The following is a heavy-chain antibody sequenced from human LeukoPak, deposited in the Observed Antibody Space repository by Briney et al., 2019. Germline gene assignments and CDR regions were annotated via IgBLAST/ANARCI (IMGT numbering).Heavy chain of an antibody. CDR2: ISYSGIT. CDR1: GGSISNYW. CDR3: ARGDSMLLDY. J-gene: IGHJ4*02. V-gene: IGHV4-59*06. D-gene: IGHD2-8*01. Sequence: PSETLSLTCTVSGGSISNYWWSWIRQPPGKGLEWIGYISYSGITYYNPSLKSRVAISVDTSKNQFSLKLSSVTAADTAVYYCARGDSMLLDYWSQGTLVTVSS.